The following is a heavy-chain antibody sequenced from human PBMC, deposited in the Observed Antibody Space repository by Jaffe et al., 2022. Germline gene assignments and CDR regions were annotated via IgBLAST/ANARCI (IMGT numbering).Heavy chain of an antibody. J-gene: IGHJ3*02. CDR3: ARTAEDGAFDI. Sequence: QVQLQESGPGLVKPSETLSLTCTVSGGSISSYYWSWIRQPPGKGLEWIGYIYYSGSTNYNPSLKSRVTISVDTSKNQFSLKLSSVTAADTAVYYCARTAEDGAFDIWGQGTMVTVSS. CDR2: IYYSGST. CDR1: GGSISSYY. V-gene: IGHV4-59*01.